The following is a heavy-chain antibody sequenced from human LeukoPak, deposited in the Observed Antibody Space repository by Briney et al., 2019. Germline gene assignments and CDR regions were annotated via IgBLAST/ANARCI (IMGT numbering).Heavy chain of an antibody. CDR3: AKGTTEYYDILTGSDY. V-gene: IGHV3-9*01. Sequence: GRSLRLSCAASGFIFDDHGMHWVRQAPGKGLEWVSGISWSSGIIGYADSVKGRFTISRDNSKNTLYLQMNSLRAEDTAVYYCAKGTTEYYDILTGSDYWGQGTLVTVSS. CDR1: GFIFDDHG. CDR2: ISWSSGII. D-gene: IGHD3-9*01. J-gene: IGHJ4*02.